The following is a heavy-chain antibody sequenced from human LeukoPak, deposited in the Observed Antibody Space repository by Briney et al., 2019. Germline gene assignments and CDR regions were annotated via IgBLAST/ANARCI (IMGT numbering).Heavy chain of an antibody. CDR1: GLTYSNYS. Sequence: PGGSLRLSCAPSGLTYSNYSMSWVRQAPGKGLEWVSGISGSGGDTYYADSVKGRFTISRDNSKNTLYLQMNSLRAEDTAVYYCAKDRSCTNNICHGDFDYWGQGTLVTVSS. V-gene: IGHV3-23*01. CDR2: ISGSGGDT. D-gene: IGHD2-8*01. CDR3: AKDRSCTNNICHGDFDY. J-gene: IGHJ4*02.